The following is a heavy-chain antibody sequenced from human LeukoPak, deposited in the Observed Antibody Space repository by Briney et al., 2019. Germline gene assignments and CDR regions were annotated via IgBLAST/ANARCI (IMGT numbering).Heavy chain of an antibody. CDR1: GGTFSSYA. CDR3: ARTYYYDSSGYYYFDY. D-gene: IGHD3-22*01. Sequence: GASVKVSCKASGGTFSSYAISWVRQAPGQGLEWMGGIIPIFGIANNAQKFQGRVTITADESTSTAYMELSSLRSEDTAVYYCARTYYYDSSGYYYFDYWGQGTLVTVSS. J-gene: IGHJ4*02. CDR2: IIPIFGIA. V-gene: IGHV1-69*13.